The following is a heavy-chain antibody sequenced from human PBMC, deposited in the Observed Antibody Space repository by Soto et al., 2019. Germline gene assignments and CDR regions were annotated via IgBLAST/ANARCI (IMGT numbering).Heavy chain of an antibody. Sequence: SETLSLTCTVSGGSISSSSYYWGWIRQPPGKGLEWIGSIYYSGSTYYNPSLKSRVTISVDTSKNQFSLKLSSVTAADAAVYYCARHVRRYYFDYWGQGTLVTVSS. CDR1: GGSISSSSYY. J-gene: IGHJ4*02. V-gene: IGHV4-39*01. CDR3: ARHVRRYYFDY. CDR2: IYYSGST.